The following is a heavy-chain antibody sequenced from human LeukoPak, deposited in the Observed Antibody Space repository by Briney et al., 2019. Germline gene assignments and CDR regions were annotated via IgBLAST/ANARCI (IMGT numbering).Heavy chain of an antibody. J-gene: IGHJ3*02. CDR1: GFTFSNAW. D-gene: IGHD1-1*01. CDR2: IKSNADGGTT. Sequence: PGGSLRLSCAASGFTFSNAWMTWVRQAPGKGLEGVGRIKSNADGGTTDYAAPVKGRFIISRDDSKNTLYLQMNSLKTEDTAVYYCTTLWRNDAFDIWGQGTMVSVSS. V-gene: IGHV3-15*01. CDR3: TTLWRNDAFDI.